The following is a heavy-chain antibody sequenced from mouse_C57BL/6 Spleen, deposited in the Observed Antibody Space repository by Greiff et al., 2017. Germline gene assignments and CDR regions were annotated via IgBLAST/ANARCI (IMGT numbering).Heavy chain of an antibody. CDR2: IYPGDGDT. V-gene: IGHV1-82*01. D-gene: IGHD1-1*01. CDR1: GYAFSSSW. J-gene: IGHJ3*01. CDR3: ARFPYYGSSPFAY. Sequence: QVQLKESGPELVKPGASVKISCKASGYAFSSSWMNWVKQRPGKGLEWIGRIYPGDGDTNYNGKFKGKATLTADKSSSPAYMQLSSLTSEDSAVYFCARFPYYGSSPFAYWGQGTLVTVSA.